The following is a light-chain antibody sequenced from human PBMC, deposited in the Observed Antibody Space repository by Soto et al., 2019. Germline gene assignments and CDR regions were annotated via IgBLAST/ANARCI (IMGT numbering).Light chain of an antibody. Sequence: DIVMTQSPDSLAVSLGERATINCKSSQSVVYSSNNKNYLAWYQQKPGQPPKLLIYWASTRESGVPDRFSGRGSGTDFTLTISSLQAEDVAVYYCQQYYSTPRTFGQGTKVEIK. V-gene: IGKV4-1*01. CDR1: QSVVYSSNNKNY. CDR2: WAS. CDR3: QQYYSTPRT. J-gene: IGKJ1*01.